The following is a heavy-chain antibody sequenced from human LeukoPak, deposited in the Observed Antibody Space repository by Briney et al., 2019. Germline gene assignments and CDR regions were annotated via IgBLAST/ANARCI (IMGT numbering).Heavy chain of an antibody. V-gene: IGHV3-23*01. CDR2: ISGSGGST. CDR1: GFTFSSYA. Sequence: GGSLRLSCAASGFTFSSYAMSWVPRAPGRGLGGVSAISGSGGSTYYADSVKGRFTISRDNTKNTLYLQMNSLRAEDAAVYYCAKSLTVGYSYTSEDYWGQGTLVTVSS. CDR3: AKSLTVGYSYTSEDY. J-gene: IGHJ4*02. D-gene: IGHD5-18*01.